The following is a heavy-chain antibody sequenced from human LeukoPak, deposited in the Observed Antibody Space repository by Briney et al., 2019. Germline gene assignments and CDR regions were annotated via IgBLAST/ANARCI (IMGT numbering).Heavy chain of an antibody. J-gene: IGHJ4*02. V-gene: IGHV4-38-2*01. CDR1: GYSISSGYY. CDR3: ARGDRPSSSGPTWGVFDY. Sequence: PSETLSLTCAVSGYSISSGYYWGWIRQPPGKGLEWIGSIYHSGSTYYNPSLKSRVTISVDTSTNQFSLKLSSVTAADTAVYYCARGDRPSSSGPTWGVFDYWGQGTLVTVSS. CDR2: IYHSGST. D-gene: IGHD3-22*01.